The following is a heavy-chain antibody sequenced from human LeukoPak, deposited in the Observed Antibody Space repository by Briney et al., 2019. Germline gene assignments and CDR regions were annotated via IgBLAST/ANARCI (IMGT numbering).Heavy chain of an antibody. CDR1: GFTFSSYA. D-gene: IGHD3-22*01. J-gene: IGHJ4*02. CDR2: ISYDGSNK. V-gene: IGHV3-30*04. CDR3: ARESYDSSGYYIPLDY. Sequence: PGGSLRLSCAASGFTFSSYAMHWVRQAPGKGLEWEAVISYDGSNKYYADSVKGRFTISRDNSKNTLYLQMNSLRAEDTAVYYCARESYDSSGYYIPLDYWGQGTLVTVSS.